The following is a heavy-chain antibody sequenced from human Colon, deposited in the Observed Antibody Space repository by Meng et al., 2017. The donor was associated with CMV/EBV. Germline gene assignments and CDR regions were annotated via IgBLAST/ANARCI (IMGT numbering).Heavy chain of an antibody. CDR2: ISGSGGTT. V-gene: IGHV3-23*01. CDR1: GFTFRDYY. Sequence: GEYLKISCVVSGFTFRDYYMSWIRQAPGKGLEWVSGISGSGGTTNYADSVKGRFTISRDNSKNTLYLQMNSLRAEDTAVYYCANLGAYWGQGTLVTVSP. D-gene: IGHD1-26*01. J-gene: IGHJ4*02. CDR3: ANLGAY.